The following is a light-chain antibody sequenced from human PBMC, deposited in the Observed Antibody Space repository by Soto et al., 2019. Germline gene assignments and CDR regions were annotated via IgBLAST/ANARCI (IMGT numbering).Light chain of an antibody. Sequence: DIQMTQSPSTLSASVGDRVTITCRASQNINSWLAWYQQKPGKAPKLLIHKASSLQSGVPSRFSGSGSGTEFTLTISSLQPEDFATYYCQHTYSIPFTFGPGTKVDIK. V-gene: IGKV1-5*03. CDR1: QNINSW. CDR3: QHTYSIPFT. CDR2: KAS. J-gene: IGKJ3*01.